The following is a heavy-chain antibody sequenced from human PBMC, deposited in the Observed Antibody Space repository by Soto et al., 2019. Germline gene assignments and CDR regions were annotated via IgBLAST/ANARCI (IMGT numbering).Heavy chain of an antibody. CDR3: VRHIAIFGVVILIKDYYDYMDG. V-gene: IGHV4-39*01. CDR1: GGSISSSSYY. Sequence: SETLCLTCTVSGGSISSSSYYWGWIRQNPGKGPEWIGSIYYSGSTYYNPSLKRRVTISVDTSKNQFSLKLSSVTAADTAVYYCVRHIAIFGVVILIKDYYDYMDGWGKGTSVTVSS. J-gene: IGHJ6*03. D-gene: IGHD3-3*01. CDR2: IYYSGST.